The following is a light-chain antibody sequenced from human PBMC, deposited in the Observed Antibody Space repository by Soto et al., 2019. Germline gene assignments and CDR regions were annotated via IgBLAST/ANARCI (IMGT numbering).Light chain of an antibody. CDR1: SSDVGSYNL. CDR3: CSYAGSSTLV. J-gene: IGLJ2*01. Sequence: QSALTQPASVSGSPGQSITISCTGTSSDVGSYNLVSWYQQPPGKAPKLMIYEGSQRPSGVSNRFSCSKSGNTASLTISGLQAEDEADYYCCSYAGSSTLVFGGGTKLTVL. V-gene: IGLV2-23*01. CDR2: EGS.